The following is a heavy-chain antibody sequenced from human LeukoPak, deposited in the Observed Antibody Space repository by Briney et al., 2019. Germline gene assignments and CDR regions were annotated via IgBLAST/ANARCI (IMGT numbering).Heavy chain of an antibody. D-gene: IGHD3-10*01. J-gene: IGHJ4*02. CDR3: AREARPYYYGSGSFFG. CDR2: IYYSGST. CDR1: TFSSYA. V-gene: IGHV4-39*07. Sequence: TFSSYAMSWVRQAPGKGLEWIGSIYYSGSTYYNPSLKSRVTISVDTSKNQFSLKLSSVTAADTAVYYCAREARPYYYGSGSFFGWGQGTLVTVSS.